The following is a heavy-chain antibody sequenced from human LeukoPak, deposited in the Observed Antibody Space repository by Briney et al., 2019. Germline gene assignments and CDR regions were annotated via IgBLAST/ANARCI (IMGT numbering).Heavy chain of an antibody. Sequence: PWGSLRLSCAASGFTFSNYGMNWVRLAPGKGLEWVSGITRSADTTFYADSVKGLFTISRNNYNNTLFQQINILTTENTAFYCCAKADALIRFYNWGQGTQVTVSS. J-gene: IGHJ4*02. CDR2: ITRSADTT. V-gene: IGHV3-23*01. CDR1: GFTFSNYG. D-gene: IGHD2/OR15-2a*01. CDR3: AKADALIRFYN.